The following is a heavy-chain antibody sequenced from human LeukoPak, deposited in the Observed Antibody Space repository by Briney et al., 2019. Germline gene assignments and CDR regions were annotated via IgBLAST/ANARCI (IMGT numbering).Heavy chain of an antibody. D-gene: IGHD1-26*01. Sequence: SVKVSCKASGGTFSSYAISWVRQAPGQGLEWMGGIIPIFGTANYAQKFQGRVTITADESTSTAYMELSSLRSEDTAVYYCARAGGVGSYPYYFDYWGQGTLVTVSS. CDR1: GGTFSSYA. J-gene: IGHJ4*02. CDR3: ARAGGVGSYPYYFDY. CDR2: IIPIFGTA. V-gene: IGHV1-69*13.